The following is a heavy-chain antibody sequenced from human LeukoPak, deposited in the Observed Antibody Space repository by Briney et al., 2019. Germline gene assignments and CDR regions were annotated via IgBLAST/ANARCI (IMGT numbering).Heavy chain of an antibody. CDR3: AKDHHVVVVAAILDY. J-gene: IGHJ4*02. Sequence: PGGSLRLSCAASGFTFSDSYMSWIRQAPGKGLEWVLCISNSGNTIYYADSVKGRFTISRDNSRNTLYLQMNSLRAEDTAVYYCAKDHHVVVVAAILDYWGQGTLVTVSS. D-gene: IGHD2-15*01. CDR2: ISNSGNTI. CDR1: GFTFSDSY. V-gene: IGHV3-11*04.